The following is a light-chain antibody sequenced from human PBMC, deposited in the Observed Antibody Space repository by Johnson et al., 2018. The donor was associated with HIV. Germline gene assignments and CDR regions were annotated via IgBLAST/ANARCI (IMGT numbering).Light chain of an antibody. CDR3: GTWDSSLSAYV. Sequence: QSLLTQPPSVSAAPGQKVTISCSGSSSNIGTNYVSWYQQLPGTAPKLLMFENNQRPSGIPDRFSGSKSGTSATLGITGLQTGDEADYYCGTWDSSLSAYVFGTGTKVTV. CDR1: SSNIGTNY. V-gene: IGLV1-51*02. J-gene: IGLJ1*01. CDR2: ENN.